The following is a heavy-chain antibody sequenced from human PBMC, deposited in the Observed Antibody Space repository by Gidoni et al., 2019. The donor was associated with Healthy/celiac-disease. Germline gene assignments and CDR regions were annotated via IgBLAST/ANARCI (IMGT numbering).Heavy chain of an antibody. V-gene: IGHV3-33*01. CDR1: GFTFSSYG. CDR2: IWYDGSNK. J-gene: IGHJ4*02. Sequence: QVQLVESGGSVVQPGRSLRLSCAASGFTFSSYGMHWVRQAPGKGREWVAVIWYDGSNKYYADSVKGRFTISRDNSKNTLYLQMNSLRAEDTAVYYCARDYSSPRELDYWGQGTLVTVSS. CDR3: ARDYSSPRELDY. D-gene: IGHD6-13*01.